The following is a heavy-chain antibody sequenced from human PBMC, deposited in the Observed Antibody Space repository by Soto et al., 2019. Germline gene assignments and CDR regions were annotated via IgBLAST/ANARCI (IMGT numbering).Heavy chain of an antibody. CDR1: SGPISRYY. J-gene: IGHJ5*01. D-gene: IGHD3-3*02. Sequence: SETLSVTCIVSSGPISRYYWNWLRQPPGKGLEWMGNIYYRGSTNYNPSLKSRVTISVDTSKNQFSLKLSSVTAADTAVYYCAREGISWFDPLGQRTPVPVSA. CDR3: AREGISWFDP. V-gene: IGHV4-59*01. CDR2: IYYRGST.